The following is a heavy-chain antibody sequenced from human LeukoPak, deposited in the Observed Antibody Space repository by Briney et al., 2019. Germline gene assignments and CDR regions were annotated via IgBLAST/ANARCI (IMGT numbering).Heavy chain of an antibody. V-gene: IGHV3-48*01. J-gene: IGHJ2*01. CDR2: ISSSSSTI. CDR3: ARRAVAGMRRYFDL. CDR1: GFTFSSYS. D-gene: IGHD6-19*01. Sequence: GGSLRLSCAASGFTFSSYSMNWVRQAPGKGLEWVSYISSSSSTIYYADSVKGRFTISRDNAKNSLYLQMNSLRAEDTAVYYCARRAVAGMRRYFDLWGRGTLVTVSS.